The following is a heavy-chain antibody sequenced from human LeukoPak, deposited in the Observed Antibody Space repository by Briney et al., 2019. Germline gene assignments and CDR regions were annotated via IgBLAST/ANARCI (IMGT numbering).Heavy chain of an antibody. Sequence: PSETLSLTCAVYGGSFSGYYWSWIRQPPGKGLEWIGYIYYSGSTNYNPSLKSRVTISVDTSKNQFSLKLSSVTAADTAVYYCARVPGIALYYGMDVWGQGTTVTVSS. CDR2: IYYSGST. V-gene: IGHV4-59*01. CDR1: GGSFSGYY. J-gene: IGHJ6*02. CDR3: ARVPGIALYYGMDV. D-gene: IGHD6-13*01.